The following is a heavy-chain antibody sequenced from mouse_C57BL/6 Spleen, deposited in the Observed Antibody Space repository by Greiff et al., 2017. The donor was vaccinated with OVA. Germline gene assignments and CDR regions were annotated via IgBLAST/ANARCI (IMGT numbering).Heavy chain of an antibody. Sequence: VQLQQSGPGLVKPSQSLSLTCSVTGYSITSGYYWNWIRQFPGNKLEWMGYISYDGSNNYNPSLKNRISITRDTSKNQFFLKLNSVTTEDTATYYCASRDIYYDYDWFAYWGQGTLVTVSA. J-gene: IGHJ3*01. V-gene: IGHV3-6*01. CDR2: ISYDGSN. D-gene: IGHD2-4*01. CDR3: ASRDIYYDYDWFAY. CDR1: GYSITSGYY.